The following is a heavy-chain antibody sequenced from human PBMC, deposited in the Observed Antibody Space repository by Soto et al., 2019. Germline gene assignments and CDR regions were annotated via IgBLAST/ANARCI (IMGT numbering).Heavy chain of an antibody. CDR2: IKQDGSEK. CDR1: GFTFSTYW. D-gene: IGHD3-3*01. CDR3: ARVEGIRFLEWLSNYYYGMDV. Sequence: GGSLRLSCEASGFTFSTYWMSWVRQAPGKGLEWVANIKQDGSEKYYVDSVKGRFTISRDNVKNSLFLQMNSLRAEDTAVYYCARVEGIRFLEWLSNYYYGMDVWGQGTTVTVSS. J-gene: IGHJ6*02. V-gene: IGHV3-7*05.